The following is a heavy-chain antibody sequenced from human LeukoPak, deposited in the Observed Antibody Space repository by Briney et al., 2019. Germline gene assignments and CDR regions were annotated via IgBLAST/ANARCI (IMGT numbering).Heavy chain of an antibody. CDR3: ARGYFRVGPTTPLGY. CDR1: GFTFSDYY. J-gene: IGHJ4*02. D-gene: IGHD1-26*01. CDR2: IKQDGSEK. Sequence: GGSLRLSCAASGFTFSDYYMSWVRQAPGKGLEWVATIKQDGSEKYYVDSVKGRFTISRDNAKNSLYLQMNSLRGEDTAIYYCARGYFRVGPTTPLGYWGQGTLVTVSS. V-gene: IGHV3-7*01.